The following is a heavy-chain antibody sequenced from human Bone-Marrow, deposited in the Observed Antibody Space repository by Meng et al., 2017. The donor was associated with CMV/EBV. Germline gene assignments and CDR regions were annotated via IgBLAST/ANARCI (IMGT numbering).Heavy chain of an antibody. J-gene: IGHJ4*02. Sequence: SETLSLTCTVSGGSISSSSYYWGWIRQPPGKGLEWIGSIYYSGSTYYNPSLKSRVTISVDTSKNQFSLKLSSVTAADTAVYYCARTGYYYGSGSYYKQYYFDYWGQGTLATFSS. D-gene: IGHD3-10*01. CDR3: ARTGYYYGSGSYYKQYYFDY. CDR2: IYYSGST. V-gene: IGHV4-39*01. CDR1: GGSISSSSYY.